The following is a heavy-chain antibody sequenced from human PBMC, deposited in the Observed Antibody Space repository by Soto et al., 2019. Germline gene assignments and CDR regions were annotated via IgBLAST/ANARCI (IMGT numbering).Heavy chain of an antibody. D-gene: IGHD1-1*01. CDR3: TTQFNDGQTNGGVDY. CDR1: GFTFSNAW. Sequence: EVQLVESGGGLVKPGGSLRLSCAASGFTFSNAWMSWVRQAPGKGLEWVGRIKSKADGGTTDYAAPVKGRFTISRDDSKNTLYLQMNSLKTADTAVYYCTTQFNDGQTNGGVDYWGQGTLVTVSS. CDR2: IKSKADGGTT. V-gene: IGHV3-15*01. J-gene: IGHJ4*02.